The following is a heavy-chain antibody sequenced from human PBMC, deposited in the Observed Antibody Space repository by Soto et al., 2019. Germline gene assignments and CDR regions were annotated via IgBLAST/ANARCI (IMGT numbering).Heavy chain of an antibody. V-gene: IGHV4-31*03. J-gene: IGHJ4*02. D-gene: IGHD6-6*01. CDR3: ASGELGIAARPLGY. CDR2: IYYSGST. Sequence: HVQLQESGPGLVKPSQTLSLTCTVSGGSISSGGYYWSWIRQHPGKGLEWIGYIYYSGSTYYNPYLKSRLTISVATSKNQFSLKLSAVTAADTAVYYCASGELGIAARPLGYWGQGTLVTVSS. CDR1: GGSISSGGYY.